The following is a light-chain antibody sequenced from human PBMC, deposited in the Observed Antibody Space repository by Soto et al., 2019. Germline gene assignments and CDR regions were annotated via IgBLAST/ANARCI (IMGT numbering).Light chain of an antibody. Sequence: EIVLTQSPATLSLSPGERATLSCRASQSVGSYLAWYQQKPGQAPRLLIYDASIRATGIPARFSGSGSGTDFTLTISSLEPEDCAVYYCQQRSNFWTFGQGTKVEVK. CDR2: DAS. V-gene: IGKV3-11*01. CDR3: QQRSNFWT. J-gene: IGKJ1*01. CDR1: QSVGSY.